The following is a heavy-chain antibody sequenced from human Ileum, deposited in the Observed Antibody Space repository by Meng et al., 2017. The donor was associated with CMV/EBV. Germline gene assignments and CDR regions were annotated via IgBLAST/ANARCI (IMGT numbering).Heavy chain of an antibody. CDR2: IYDNERT. Sequence: SETLSLTCVVSGASISSGGYFWAWIRQHPGKGLEWIASIYDNERTYYNPSLKSRVSISVDTSKNHFALRLNSVTDADTAVYFCAREVRGFDHWGQGALVT. CDR1: GASISSGGYF. V-gene: IGHV4-31*02. J-gene: IGHJ4*02. CDR3: AREVRGFDH.